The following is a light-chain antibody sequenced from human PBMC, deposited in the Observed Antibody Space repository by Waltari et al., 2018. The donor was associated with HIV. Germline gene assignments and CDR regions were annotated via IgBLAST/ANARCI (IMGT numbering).Light chain of an antibody. CDR2: WAS. Sequence: DIVMTQSPDSLTVSLGARATINCRSSQSVFHSSNSRNHFSWYQQKPGQPPKLLINWASARESGVPDRFTGSGSGTDFTLTISSLQAEDAAVYYCQQFYTIPVTFGGGTRVEIK. V-gene: IGKV4-1*01. CDR1: QSVFHSSNSRNH. CDR3: QQFYTIPVT. J-gene: IGKJ4*01.